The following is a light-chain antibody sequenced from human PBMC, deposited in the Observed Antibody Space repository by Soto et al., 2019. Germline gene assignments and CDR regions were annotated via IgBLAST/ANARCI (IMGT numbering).Light chain of an antibody. CDR3: QHYNSYSEA. J-gene: IGKJ1*01. V-gene: IGKV1-5*03. Sequence: DIQMTQSPSTLSASVGDRVTITCRASQSINSRLAWYQQNLGKAPKLLIYKASSLQSGVPSRFSGSGSGTEFTLTISSLQPDDFATYYCQHYNSYSEAFGQGTEVDIK. CDR2: KAS. CDR1: QSINSR.